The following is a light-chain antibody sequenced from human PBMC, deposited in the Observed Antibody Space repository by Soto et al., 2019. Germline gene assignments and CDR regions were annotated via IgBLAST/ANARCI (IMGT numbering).Light chain of an antibody. CDR2: GAS. CDR3: QKFNNYPLT. Sequence: EKVMTQSPATLSVSPGERVTLSCRASQSVRNNLAWYQQKPGQAPRLLIYGASTRATGIPGRFSGSGSGTEFTLTISSLQSEDFAVYYCQKFNNYPLTFGPGTKVDIK. CDR1: QSVRNN. V-gene: IGKV3-15*01. J-gene: IGKJ3*01.